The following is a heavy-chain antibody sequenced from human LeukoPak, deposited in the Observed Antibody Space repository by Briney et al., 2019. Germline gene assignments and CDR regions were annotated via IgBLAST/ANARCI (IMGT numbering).Heavy chain of an antibody. J-gene: IGHJ4*02. D-gene: IGHD3/OR15-3a*01. V-gene: IGHV3-9*01. CDR1: GFILDDYA. Sequence: GGSLRLSCVISGFILDDYAMHWVRQAPGKGLEWVSGISYNSGNIGYADSVKGRFTISRDNTRNSLYLQMSSLRAEDTAVFYCARDQYDTWSRRGNFDSWGQGTLVIVSS. CDR3: ARDQYDTWSRRGNFDS. CDR2: ISYNSGNI.